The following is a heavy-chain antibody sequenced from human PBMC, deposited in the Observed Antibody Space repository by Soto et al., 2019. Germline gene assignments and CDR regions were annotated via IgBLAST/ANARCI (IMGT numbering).Heavy chain of an antibody. CDR1: GGSISSYY. D-gene: IGHD2-21*01. CDR2: IYYSGST. Sequence: PSETLSLTCTVSGGSISSYYWSWIRQPPGKGLEWIGYIYYSGSTNYNPSLKSRVTISVDTSKNQFSLKLSSVTAADTAVYYCARVADRQGDADYWGQGTLVTVSS. V-gene: IGHV4-59*01. CDR3: ARVADRQGDADY. J-gene: IGHJ4*02.